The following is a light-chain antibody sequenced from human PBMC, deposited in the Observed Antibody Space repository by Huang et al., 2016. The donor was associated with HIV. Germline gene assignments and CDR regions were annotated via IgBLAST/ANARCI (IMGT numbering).Light chain of an antibody. J-gene: IGKJ2*02. CDR1: QSVLYSSNNKYY. Sequence: DFVMTQSPDSLAVSLGERATINCKSSQSVLYSSNNKYYLAWYQQKPGLPPKLIIYLASTRESGVPDRVSGSGSGTDCTLTISSLQAEDVAVYYCQQYYSTPQGTFGQGTKLEIK. CDR3: QQYYSTPQGT. CDR2: LAS. V-gene: IGKV4-1*01.